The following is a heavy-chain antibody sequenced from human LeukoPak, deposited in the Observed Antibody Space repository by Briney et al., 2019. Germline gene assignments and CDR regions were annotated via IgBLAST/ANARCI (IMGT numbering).Heavy chain of an antibody. CDR3: ARVNVDTAMVPNFDY. J-gene: IGHJ4*02. CDR2: ISSSSYI. D-gene: IGHD5-18*01. V-gene: IGHV3-21*01. CDR1: GFTFTTYS. Sequence: GGSLRLSCAASGFTFTTYSMNWVRQAPGKGPEWVSSISSSSYIYYADSVKGRFTISRDNAKNSLYLQMDSLRAEDTAVYYCARVNVDTAMVPNFDYWGQGTLVTVSS.